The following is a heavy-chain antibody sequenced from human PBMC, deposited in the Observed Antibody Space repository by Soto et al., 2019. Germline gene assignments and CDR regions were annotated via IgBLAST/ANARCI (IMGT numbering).Heavy chain of an antibody. CDR2: MDPKNGDT. V-gene: IGHV1-8*01. D-gene: IGHD2-21*01. CDR3: ARGTGVGLGDLVTGSRVDYHYMAL. J-gene: IGHJ6*03. CDR1: GNFFLAYN. Sequence: QVRLVQSGAEVMKPGASMRVSCKASGNFFLAYNFNWVRQVPGQGLEWMGWMDPKNGDTDYSQKFQGRVSMTRNLSISTAYLELSRLSPDDTAVYYCARGTGVGLGDLVTGSRVDYHYMALWGQGTTVIVSS.